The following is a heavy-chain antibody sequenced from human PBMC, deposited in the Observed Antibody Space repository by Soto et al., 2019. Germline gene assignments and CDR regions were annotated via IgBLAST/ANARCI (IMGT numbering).Heavy chain of an antibody. CDR2: IYSGGST. CDR3: ARGSMVRGVPYYYYGMDV. Sequence: GGSLSLSCGASGFTVSSNYMSWVRQAPGKGLEWVSVIYSGGSTYYADSVKGRFTISRDNSKNTLYLQMNSLRAEDTAVYYCARGSMVRGVPYYYYGMDVWGQGTTVTVSS. J-gene: IGHJ6*02. V-gene: IGHV3-53*01. CDR1: GFTVSSNY. D-gene: IGHD3-10*01.